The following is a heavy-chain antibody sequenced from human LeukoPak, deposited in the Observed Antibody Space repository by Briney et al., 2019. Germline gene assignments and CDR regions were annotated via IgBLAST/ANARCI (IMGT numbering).Heavy chain of an antibody. J-gene: IGHJ4*02. CDR3: ARDVRRLRSVFDH. V-gene: IGHV3-48*02. CDR1: GFTFSDYS. Sequence: GGSLSLSCAASGFTFSDYSMNWARQGPGKGLEWVSYISSSSSNVYYADSVKGRFTIVRDNAKNPLYLQMNGLRDGDTAVYYFARDVRRLRSVFDHWGQGIAATVSS. D-gene: IGHD5-12*01. CDR2: ISSSSSNV.